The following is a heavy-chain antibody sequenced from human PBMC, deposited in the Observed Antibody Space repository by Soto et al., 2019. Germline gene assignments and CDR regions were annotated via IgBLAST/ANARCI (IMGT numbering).Heavy chain of an antibody. CDR1: GGSVNGGSSY. CDR2: ISDGGTA. CDR3: GSLNQEDYNRNRDWFDP. V-gene: IGHV4-39*01. D-gene: IGHD1-20*01. Sequence: SETLSLTCTVSGGSVNGGSSYWAWLPQPTGKGLGWSGLISDGGTAFYSASLNSRGTMSVDPSKNQSSLRLSSVTAAVTAVYYCGSLNQEDYNRNRDWFDPWGQGSLVTVSS. J-gene: IGHJ5*02.